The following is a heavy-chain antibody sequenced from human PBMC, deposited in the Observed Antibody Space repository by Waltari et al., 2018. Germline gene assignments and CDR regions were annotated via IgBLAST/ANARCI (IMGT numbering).Heavy chain of an antibody. V-gene: IGHV3-74*01. D-gene: IGHD5-12*01. CDR3: AKGGGWLQDY. J-gene: IGHJ4*02. CDR1: GFPVSSYW. Sequence: EVQLVESGGGLAQPGGSLRLPCVAPGFPVSSYWIAWVRQAPWKGLVWVSRINSDGSTTNYADSVKGRFTISRDNAKNTLYLQMNSLRAEDTAVYYCAKGGGWLQDYWGQGTLVTVSS. CDR2: INSDGSTT.